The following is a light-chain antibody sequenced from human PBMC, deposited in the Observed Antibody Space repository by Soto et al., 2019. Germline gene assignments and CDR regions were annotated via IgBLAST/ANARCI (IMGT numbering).Light chain of an antibody. CDR1: ESLVHSDGNTY. Sequence: DIVMTQTPLSSPVTLGQPASISCRSSESLVHSDGNTYLSWLHQRPGQPPRLLIYKISKRLPGVPERISGSGAGTEFTLKISRVEAEDAGIYYCMQATQFSWTFGQGTKVDIK. J-gene: IGKJ1*01. CDR2: KIS. CDR3: MQATQFSWT. V-gene: IGKV2-24*01.